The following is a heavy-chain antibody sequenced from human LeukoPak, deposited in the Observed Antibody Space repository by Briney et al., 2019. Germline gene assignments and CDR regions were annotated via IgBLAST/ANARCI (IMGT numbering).Heavy chain of an antibody. CDR3: ARVGDIVLMVYFFDY. CDR2: ISAYNGNT. J-gene: IGHJ4*02. D-gene: IGHD2-8*01. V-gene: IGHV1-18*01. CDR1: GYTFTSYG. Sequence: GASVKVSCKASGYTFTSYGISWVRQAPGQGLEWMGWISAYNGNTNYAQKLQGRVTMTTDTSTSTAYMELRSLRSDDTAVYYCARVGDIVLMVYFFDYWGQGTLVTVSS.